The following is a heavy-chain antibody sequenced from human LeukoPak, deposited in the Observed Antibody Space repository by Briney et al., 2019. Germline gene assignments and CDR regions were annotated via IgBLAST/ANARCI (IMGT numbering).Heavy chain of an antibody. CDR2: IHPKSGGT. D-gene: IGHD6-13*01. V-gene: IGHV1-2*02. CDR3: ARDPPAAGSTKFDF. CDR1: GFTFTDYY. Sequence: GSVKVSCKASGFTFTDYYIHWVRQAPGQGLEWMGSIHPKSGGTKCAQKFQGRVTVTRDTSISAAYMELSRLTSDDTAVYYCARDPPAAGSTKFDFWGQGTLVTVS. J-gene: IGHJ4*02.